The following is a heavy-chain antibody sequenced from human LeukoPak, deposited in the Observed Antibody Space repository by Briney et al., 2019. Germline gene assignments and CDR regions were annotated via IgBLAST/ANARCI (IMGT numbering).Heavy chain of an antibody. J-gene: IGHJ2*01. CDR2: INTDGSST. D-gene: IGHD6-13*01. CDR1: GFTFSSYW. Sequence: GGSLRLSCAASGFTFSSYWMHWVRQAPGKGLVWVSRINTDGSSTSYADSVKGRFTISRDNAKNTLYLQMNSLRAEDTAVYYCARVSSSWYNWYFDLWGRGTLVTVSS. V-gene: IGHV3-74*01. CDR3: ARVSSSWYNWYFDL.